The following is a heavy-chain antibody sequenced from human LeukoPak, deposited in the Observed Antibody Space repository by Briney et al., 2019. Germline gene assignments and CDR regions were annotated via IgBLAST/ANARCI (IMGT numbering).Heavy chain of an antibody. CDR3: ARGTLVGATAWFDP. J-gene: IGHJ5*02. V-gene: IGHV4-61*02. Sequence: SETLSLTCTVSGGSISSGSYYWSWIRQPAGKGLEWIGRIYTSGSTNYNPSLKSRVTISVDTSKNQFSLKLSPVTAADTAVYYCARGTLVGATAWFDPWGQGTLVTVSS. D-gene: IGHD1-26*01. CDR1: GGSISSGSYY. CDR2: IYTSGST.